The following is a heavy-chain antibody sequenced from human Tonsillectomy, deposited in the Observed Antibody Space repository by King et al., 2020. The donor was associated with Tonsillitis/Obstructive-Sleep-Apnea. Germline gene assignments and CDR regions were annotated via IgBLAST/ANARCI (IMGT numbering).Heavy chain of an antibody. CDR3: ARDEVARRYIDY. Sequence: QLVQSGAEVKKPGSSVRVSCKASGYTFTRYYIHWVRQAPGQGLEWMGIINPSDGITTYAQQFQGRVTMTRDTSTSTVYMELSSLKSDDTAVYYCARDEVARRYIDYWGKGGLVTVSS. D-gene: IGHD2-15*01. V-gene: IGHV1-46*01. CDR1: GYTFTRYY. J-gene: IGHJ4*02. CDR2: INPSDGIT.